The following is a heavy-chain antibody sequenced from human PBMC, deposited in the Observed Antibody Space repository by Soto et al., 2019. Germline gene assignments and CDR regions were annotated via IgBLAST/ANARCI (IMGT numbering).Heavy chain of an antibody. J-gene: IGHJ4*02. CDR1: GFTFSSCD. Sequence: PGGSLRLSCAASGFTFSSCDFHWVRQATGKGLEWVSGIGTAGDTYYAGSVKGRFTISRENAKNSLYLQMNSLRAGDTAVYYCTRGAAGFDYWGQGTRVTVSS. D-gene: IGHD6-13*01. CDR3: TRGAAGFDY. V-gene: IGHV3-13*01. CDR2: IGTAGDT.